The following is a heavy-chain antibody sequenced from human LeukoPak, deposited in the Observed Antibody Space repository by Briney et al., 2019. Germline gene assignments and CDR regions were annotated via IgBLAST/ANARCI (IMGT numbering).Heavy chain of an antibody. J-gene: IGHJ4*02. CDR2: INPNSGGT. V-gene: IGHV1-2*02. CDR1: GYTFTGYY. D-gene: IGHD3-3*01. Sequence: ASAKVSCKASGYTFTGYYMHWVRQAPGQGLEWMGWINPNSGGTNYAQKFQGRVTMTRDTSISTAYMELSRLRSDDTAVYYCARARGFLEWGRVDYWGQGTLVTVSS. CDR3: ARARGFLEWGRVDY.